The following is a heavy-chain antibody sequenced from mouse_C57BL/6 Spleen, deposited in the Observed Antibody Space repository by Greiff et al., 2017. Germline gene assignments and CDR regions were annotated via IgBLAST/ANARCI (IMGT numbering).Heavy chain of an antibody. D-gene: IGHD1-1*01. CDR1: GYTFTDYE. Sequence: VQLKESGAELVRPGASVTLSCKASGYTFTDYEMHWVKQTPVHGLEWIGAIDPETGGTAYNQKFKGKAILTADKSSSTAYMELRSLTSEDSAVYYCTSHYGSSYLFAYWGQGTLVTVSA. CDR2: IDPETGGT. J-gene: IGHJ3*01. CDR3: TSHYGSSYLFAY. V-gene: IGHV1-15*01.